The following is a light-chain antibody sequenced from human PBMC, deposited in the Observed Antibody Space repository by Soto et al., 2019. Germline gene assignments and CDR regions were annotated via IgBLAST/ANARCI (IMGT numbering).Light chain of an antibody. CDR1: QSVLNSSNNKNY. V-gene: IGKV4-1*01. Sequence: DIVMTQSPDSLAVSLGERATINCKSSQSVLNSSNNKNYLGWYQQKPGQPPKLLIYWASTRESGVPDRFSGSGSGTDFTLTXXXXXXXXXXXXXXXXXXXLPWTFGQGTKVEIK. J-gene: IGKJ1*01. CDR3: XXXXXLPWT. CDR2: WAS.